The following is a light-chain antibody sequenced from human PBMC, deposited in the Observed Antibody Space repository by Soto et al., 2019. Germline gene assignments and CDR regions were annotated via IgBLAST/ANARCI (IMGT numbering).Light chain of an antibody. V-gene: IGKV3-20*01. CDR1: QRVNSNY. CDR2: GAS. J-gene: IGKJ1*01. CDR3: NQYGSSPRT. Sequence: DIFLPRSPGPLSVSPGERVTLSCRASQRVNSNYLAWYQQEPGQAPRLLIYGASNRATGIPDRFSGSGSGTDFTLTISSLEPGDFAVYYCNQYGSSPRTFGQGTKVDIK.